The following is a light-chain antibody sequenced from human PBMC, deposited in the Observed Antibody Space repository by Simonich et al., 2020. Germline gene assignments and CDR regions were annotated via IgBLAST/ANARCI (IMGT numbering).Light chain of an antibody. CDR1: TGAVTNGHY. Sequence: QAVVTQEPSLTVSPGGTVTLTCGSSTGAVTNGHYPYWFQQKPGQAPRTLIYDTSNQHSLTPARFSGSLLRGKAALTLSGAQPEDEAEYYCLLSYSGARLVVFGGGTKLTVL. CDR3: LLSYSGARLVV. J-gene: IGLJ2*01. V-gene: IGLV7-46*01. CDR2: DTS.